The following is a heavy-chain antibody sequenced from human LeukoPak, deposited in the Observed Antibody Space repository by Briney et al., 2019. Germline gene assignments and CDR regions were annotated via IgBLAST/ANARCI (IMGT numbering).Heavy chain of an antibody. V-gene: IGHV4-34*01. D-gene: IGHD3-3*01. Sequence: SETLSLTCAVYGGSFSGYYWSWIRQPPGKGLEWIGEINHSGSTNYNPSLKSRVTISVDTSKNQFSLKLSSVTAADTAVYYCARIQSGDFWSGYSHTPDYWGQGTLVTVSS. CDR2: INHSGST. CDR1: GGSFSGYY. CDR3: ARIQSGDFWSGYSHTPDY. J-gene: IGHJ4*02.